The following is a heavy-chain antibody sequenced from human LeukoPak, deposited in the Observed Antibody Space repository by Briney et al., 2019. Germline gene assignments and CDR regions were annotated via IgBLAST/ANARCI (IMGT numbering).Heavy chain of an antibody. CDR1: GGSMSDYY. Sequence: PSETLSLTCSVSGGSMSDYYWTWIRQSPGKGLEWIAYIHYSGSTNLNPSLKSRVTISVDTSRNQFSLRLNSVTAADMAVYYCARLRGNYFPDYWGQGTLVTVSS. CDR3: ARLRGNYFPDY. D-gene: IGHD2/OR15-2a*01. CDR2: IHYSGST. V-gene: IGHV4-59*01. J-gene: IGHJ4*02.